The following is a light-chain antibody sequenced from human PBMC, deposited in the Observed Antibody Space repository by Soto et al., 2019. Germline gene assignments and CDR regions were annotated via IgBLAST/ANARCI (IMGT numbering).Light chain of an antibody. CDR2: NVS. J-gene: IGKJ1*01. Sequence: EIQMTQSPSTLSASVGDGVTITCRASPNISSWLAWYQPKPGKAPKLLIYNVSNLESGVPSRFGGSGSGTESTLTIRSLEPDDVATDYCHQYNTLWTFGQGTKVDIK. V-gene: IGKV1-5*01. CDR1: PNISSW. CDR3: HQYNTLWT.